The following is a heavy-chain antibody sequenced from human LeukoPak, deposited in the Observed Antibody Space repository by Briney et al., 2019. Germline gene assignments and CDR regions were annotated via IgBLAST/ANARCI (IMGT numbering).Heavy chain of an antibody. V-gene: IGHV5-51*01. J-gene: IGHJ4*02. Sequence: GESLKLSCKASGYTFASYWIGWVRQMPGKGLEWMGIIYPGDSKTKYRPSLQGQVTISVDKSISTAYLQWSSLKASDTAIYYCARIEGSTFDYWGQGTLVTVSS. CDR1: GYTFASYW. CDR3: ARIEGSTFDY. CDR2: IYPGDSKT.